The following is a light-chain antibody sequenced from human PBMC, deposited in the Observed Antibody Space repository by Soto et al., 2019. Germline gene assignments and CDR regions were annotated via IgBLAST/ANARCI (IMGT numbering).Light chain of an antibody. CDR3: QQRSNWQGAA. CDR1: QSVSSY. CDR2: DAS. V-gene: IGKV3-11*01. Sequence: EIVVTQSPATLSLSPGERATLSCRASQSVSSYLAWYQQKPGQAPRLLIYDASNRATGIPARFSGSGSGTDFTLTISSLEPEDFAVYYCQQRSNWQGAAFGGGTKVE. J-gene: IGKJ4*01.